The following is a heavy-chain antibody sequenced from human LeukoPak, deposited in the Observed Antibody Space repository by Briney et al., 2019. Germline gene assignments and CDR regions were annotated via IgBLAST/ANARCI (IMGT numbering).Heavy chain of an antibody. CDR1: GGSISSYS. Sequence: PSETLSLTCTVSGGSISSYSWGWIRQPPGKGLEWIGYIYYSGTINYNPSLKSRVTISVDTSKNQFSLKLSSVTAADTAVYNCARDECTNGVCYQFQHWGQGTLVTVSS. D-gene: IGHD2-8*01. V-gene: IGHV4-59*01. J-gene: IGHJ1*01. CDR2: IYYSGTI. CDR3: ARDECTNGVCYQFQH.